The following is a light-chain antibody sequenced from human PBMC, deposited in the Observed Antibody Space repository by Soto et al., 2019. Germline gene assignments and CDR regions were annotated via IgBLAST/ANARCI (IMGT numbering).Light chain of an antibody. J-gene: IGKJ1*01. CDR1: QDISNY. Sequence: DIQMTQSPSSLSASVGDRVTITCQASQDISNYLNWYQQKPGQAPKVLIYGASSLESGVPSRFSGSGSGTEFTLTISSLQPDDFATYYCQQYDTYWTFGQGTKVDIK. CDR3: QQYDTYWT. V-gene: IGKV1-5*01. CDR2: GAS.